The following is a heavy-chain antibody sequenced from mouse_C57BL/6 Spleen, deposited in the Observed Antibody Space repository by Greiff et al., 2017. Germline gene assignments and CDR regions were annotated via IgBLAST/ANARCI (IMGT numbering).Heavy chain of an antibody. CDR1: GYAFSSYW. CDR2: IYPGDGDT. J-gene: IGHJ2*01. Sequence: QVQLQQSGAELVKPGASVKISCKASGYAFSSYWMNWVKQRPGKGLEWIGQIYPGDGDTNYNGKFKGKATLTADKSSSTAYMQISSLTSEDSAVYFCGRRAYGYVDYWGQGTTLTVSS. D-gene: IGHD2-2*01. V-gene: IGHV1-80*01. CDR3: GRRAYGYVDY.